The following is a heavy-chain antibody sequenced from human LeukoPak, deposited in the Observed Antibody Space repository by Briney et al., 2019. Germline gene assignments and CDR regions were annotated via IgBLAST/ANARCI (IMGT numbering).Heavy chain of an antibody. CDR3: ARGITGTTGY. V-gene: IGHV4-59*01. D-gene: IGHD1-20*01. Sequence: SETLSLTCTVSGGSISNYYWSWIRQPPGKGLEWIGYIYYSGSTNYNPSLKSRVTISVDTSKNQFSLKLSSVTAADTAVYYCARGITGTTGYWGQGTLVTVSS. CDR1: GGSISNYY. CDR2: IYYSGST. J-gene: IGHJ4*02.